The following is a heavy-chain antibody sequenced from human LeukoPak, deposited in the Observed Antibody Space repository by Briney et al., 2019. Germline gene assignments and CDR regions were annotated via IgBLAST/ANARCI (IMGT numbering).Heavy chain of an antibody. J-gene: IGHJ5*02. D-gene: IGHD1-26*01. CDR3: ARDEVGAATNWFDP. Sequence: ASVKVSCKASGYTSTGYYMHWVRQAPGQGLEWMGWINPNSGGTNYAQKFQGRVTMTRDTSISTAYMELSRLRSDDTAVYYCARDEVGAATNWFDPWGQGTLVTVSS. V-gene: IGHV1-2*02. CDR2: INPNSGGT. CDR1: GYTSTGYY.